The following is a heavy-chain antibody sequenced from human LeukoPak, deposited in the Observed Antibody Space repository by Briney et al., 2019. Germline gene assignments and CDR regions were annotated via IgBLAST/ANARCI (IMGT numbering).Heavy chain of an antibody. Sequence: PGGSLRLSCAASGFTFTSFWMHWVRQAPGKGLVWVSRINGDGSSTTFADSVKGRFTISRDNAKNTVYLQTNRLRVEDTAVYYCARDPYGSGSHWGQGTLVTVSS. V-gene: IGHV3-74*01. J-gene: IGHJ4*02. CDR1: GFTFTSFW. CDR2: INGDGSST. D-gene: IGHD3-10*01. CDR3: ARDPYGSGSH.